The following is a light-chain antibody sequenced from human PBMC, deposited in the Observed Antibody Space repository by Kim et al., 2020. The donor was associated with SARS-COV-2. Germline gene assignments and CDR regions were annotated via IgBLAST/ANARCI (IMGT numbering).Light chain of an antibody. V-gene: IGKV3-20*01. CDR1: QSVSSNY. J-gene: IGKJ1*01. CDR3: QQYVTQPRT. Sequence: EIVLTQSPGTLSLSPGERATLSCRASQSVSSNYLGWYQQKPGQAPRLLIYGASTRATGIPDRFSGSGSGTDFTLTISRLEPEDFAVYYGQQYVTQPRTFGQGTKVDIK. CDR2: GAS.